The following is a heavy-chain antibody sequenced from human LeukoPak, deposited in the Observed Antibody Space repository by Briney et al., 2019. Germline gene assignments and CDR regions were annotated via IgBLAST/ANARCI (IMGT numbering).Heavy chain of an antibody. CDR2: IYSSGST. CDR1: GDSISDYY. V-gene: IGHV4-4*07. D-gene: IGHD7-27*01. Sequence: SETLSLTCTVSGDSISDYYWSWIRQPVGKGLEWIGRIYSSGSTNYNPSLKSRVTMSVDTSKNQFSLKLSSVTAADTAVYYCARDGDDADTTADYWGQGTLVTVSS. J-gene: IGHJ4*02. CDR3: ARDGDDADTTADY.